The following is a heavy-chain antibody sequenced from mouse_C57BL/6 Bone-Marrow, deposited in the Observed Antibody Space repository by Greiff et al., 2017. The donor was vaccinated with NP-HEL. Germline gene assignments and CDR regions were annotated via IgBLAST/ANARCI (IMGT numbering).Heavy chain of an antibody. Sequence: EVQLVESGGDLVKPGGSLKLSCAASGFTFSSYGMSWVRQTPDKRLEWVATISSGGSYTYYPDSVKGRFTISRDNAKNTLYLQMSSLKSEDTAMYYCARHAVTTVVVDFDYWGQGTTLTVSS. CDR3: ARHAVTTVVVDFDY. D-gene: IGHD1-1*01. V-gene: IGHV5-6*01. J-gene: IGHJ2*01. CDR1: GFTFSSYG. CDR2: ISSGGSYT.